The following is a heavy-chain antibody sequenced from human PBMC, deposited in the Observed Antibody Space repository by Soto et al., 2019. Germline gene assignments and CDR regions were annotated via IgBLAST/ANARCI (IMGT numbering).Heavy chain of an antibody. CDR3: ARGSITIFGVVITPDDAFDI. CDR2: INPSGGST. J-gene: IGHJ3*02. V-gene: IGHV1-46*03. Sequence: GASLKVSCKASGYTFTSYYMHWVRQAPGQGLEWMGIINPSGGSTSYAQKFQGRVTMTRDTSTSTVYMELSSLRSEDTAVYYCARGSITIFGVVITPDDAFDIWGQGTMVTVSS. D-gene: IGHD3-3*01. CDR1: GYTFTSYY.